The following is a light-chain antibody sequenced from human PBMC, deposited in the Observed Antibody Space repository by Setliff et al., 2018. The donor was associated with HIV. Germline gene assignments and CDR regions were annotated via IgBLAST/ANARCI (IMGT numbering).Light chain of an antibody. CDR1: SSDVGGYNY. V-gene: IGLV2-23*02. CDR3: CSYAGSSTPYV. Sequence: ALAQPASVSGSPGQSITISCTGTSSDVGGYNYVSWYQQHPGKAPKLMIYDVTKRPSGVSNRFSGSKSGNTASLTISGLQAEDEADYYCCSYAGSSTPYVFGTGTKVT. CDR2: DVT. J-gene: IGLJ1*01.